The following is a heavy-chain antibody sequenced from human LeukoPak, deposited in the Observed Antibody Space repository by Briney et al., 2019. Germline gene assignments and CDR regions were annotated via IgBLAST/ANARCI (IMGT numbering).Heavy chain of an antibody. J-gene: IGHJ4*02. CDR1: GFTLSSTY. D-gene: IGHD3-22*01. CDR2: IYSGGST. CDR3: ARAPEYDSSGYHFDY. V-gene: IGHV3-53*01. Sequence: GGSLRLSCAASGFTLSSTYMSWVRQAPGKGLEWVSVIYSGGSTYYADSVKGRFTISRDHSKNTLYLHMNSLRAEDTAVYYCARAPEYDSSGYHFDYWGQGTLVTVSS.